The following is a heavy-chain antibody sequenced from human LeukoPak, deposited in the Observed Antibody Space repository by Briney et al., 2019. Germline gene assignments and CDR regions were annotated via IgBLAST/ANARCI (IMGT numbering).Heavy chain of an antibody. J-gene: IGHJ4*02. CDR1: GYTLTELS. Sequence: GASVTVSCKVSGYTLTELSMHWVRQAPGKGLEWMGGFDPEDGETIYAQKFQGRVTMTEDTSTGTAYMELSSLRSEDTAVYYCATGDGYYDSSGYYYTFDYWGQGTLVTVSS. D-gene: IGHD3-22*01. CDR3: ATGDGYYDSSGYYYTFDY. V-gene: IGHV1-24*01. CDR2: FDPEDGET.